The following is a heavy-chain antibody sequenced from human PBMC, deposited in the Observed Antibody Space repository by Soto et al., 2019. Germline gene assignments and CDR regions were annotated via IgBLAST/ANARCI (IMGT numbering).Heavy chain of an antibody. CDR1: GYTFTNYA. V-gene: IGHV1-3*01. CDR3: ATSIAAAGTDY. CDR2: INGGNGNT. J-gene: IGHJ4*02. D-gene: IGHD6-13*01. Sequence: QVQLVQSGAEVKKPGASVMVSCKASGYTFTNYAMHWVRQAAGQRLEWMGWINGGNGNTKYSQKFQGRVTISRDTSASTAYQELSSLTSEDTAVYYCATSIAAAGTDYWGQGSLVTVSS.